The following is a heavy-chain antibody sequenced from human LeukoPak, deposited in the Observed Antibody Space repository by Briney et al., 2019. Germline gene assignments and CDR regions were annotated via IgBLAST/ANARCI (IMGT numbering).Heavy chain of an antibody. CDR3: ARMYYDFWSGVGGKFDY. CDR2: ISAYNGNT. CDR1: GYTFTSYG. Sequence: ASVKVSCTASGYTFTSYGISWVRQAPGQGLEWMGWISAYNGNTNYAQKLQGRVTMTTDTSTSTAYMELRSLRSDDTAVYYCARMYYDFWSGVGGKFDYWGQGTLVTVSS. J-gene: IGHJ4*02. V-gene: IGHV1-18*01. D-gene: IGHD3-3*01.